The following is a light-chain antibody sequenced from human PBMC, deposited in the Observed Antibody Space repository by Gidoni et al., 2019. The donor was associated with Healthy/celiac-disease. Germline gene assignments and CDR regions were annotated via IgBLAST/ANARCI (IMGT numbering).Light chain of an antibody. CDR1: QSVLYSSNNKNY. CDR2: WAS. J-gene: IGKJ1*01. V-gene: IGKV4-1*01. Sequence: DLVMTQSPDSLAVSLGERATINCKSSQSVLYSSNNKNYLAWYQQKPGQPPKLIIYWASTRESGVPDRFSGSGSGTDFTLTISSLQAEDVAVYYCQQYYSTPWTFGQGTKVEIK. CDR3: QQYYSTPWT.